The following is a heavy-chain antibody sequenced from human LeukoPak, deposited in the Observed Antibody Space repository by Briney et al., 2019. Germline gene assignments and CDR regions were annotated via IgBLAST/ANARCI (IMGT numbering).Heavy chain of an antibody. J-gene: IGHJ4*02. D-gene: IGHD2-2*01. CDR1: GFAVSNSF. V-gene: IGHV3-53*01. CDR3: ATSSGPNCSSTSCYLNC. Sequence: GGTLRLSCAVSGFAVSNSFMSWVRQAPGKGLEWLSVIFTGGDTYYAGSVKGRFTISRDNSKNTLYLQMNSLRAEDTAVYYCATSSGPNCSSTSCYLNCWGQGTLVTVSS. CDR2: IFTGGDT.